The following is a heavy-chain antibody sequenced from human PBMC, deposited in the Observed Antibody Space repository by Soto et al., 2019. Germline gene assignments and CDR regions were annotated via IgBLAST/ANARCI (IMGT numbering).Heavy chain of an antibody. V-gene: IGHV1-69*13. D-gene: IGHD5-12*01. CDR1: GGTFSSYA. Sequence: GASVKVSCKASGGTFSSYAISWVRQAPGQGLEWMGGIIPIFGTANYAQKFQGRVTITADESTSTAYMELSSLRSGDTAVYYCARVTVEMATINYYYYGMDVWGQGTTVTVSS. J-gene: IGHJ6*02. CDR3: ARVTVEMATINYYYYGMDV. CDR2: IIPIFGTA.